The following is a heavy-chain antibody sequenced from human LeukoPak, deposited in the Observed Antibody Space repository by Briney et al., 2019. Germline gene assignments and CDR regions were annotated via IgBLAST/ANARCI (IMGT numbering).Heavy chain of an antibody. CDR2: ISGSGGRT. V-gene: IGHV3-23*01. CDR1: GFTFSSYA. CDR3: AKPRLGGLWGAFDI. D-gene: IGHD3-10*01. J-gene: IGHJ3*02. Sequence: GGSLRLSCAASGFTFSSYAMSWVHQAPGMGQEWVSTISGSGGRTYYADSVKGRFTISRDNSKDTLNLQMNSLRAEDTAVYYCAKPRLGGLWGAFDIWGQGTLVTVSS.